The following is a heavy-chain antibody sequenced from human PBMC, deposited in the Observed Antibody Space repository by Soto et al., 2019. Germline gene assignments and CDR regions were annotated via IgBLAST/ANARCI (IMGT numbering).Heavy chain of an antibody. D-gene: IGHD2-15*01. Sequence: SETLSLTCAVYGGSFSGYYWSWIRQPPGKGLEWIGEINHSGSTNYNPSLKSRVTISVDTSKNQFSLKLSSVTAADTAVYYCASLPGRAFNWFDPWGQGILVTVS. CDR3: ASLPGRAFNWFDP. J-gene: IGHJ5*02. CDR1: GGSFSGYY. V-gene: IGHV4-34*01. CDR2: INHSGST.